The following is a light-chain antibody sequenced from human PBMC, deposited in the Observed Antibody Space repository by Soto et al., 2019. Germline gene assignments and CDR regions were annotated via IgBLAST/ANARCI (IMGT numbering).Light chain of an antibody. Sequence: VLTQSPGPLSLSPGDRATLSCRATQTVATNFLAWYPHKPGQSPRLLIYGASTSATDIPDRFSGSGSGPDITLTISRLEPDDSAVYYCEEYGTSPPLTLGGGTEVEIK. J-gene: IGKJ4*01. V-gene: IGKV3-20*01. CDR3: EEYGTSPPLT. CDR1: QTVATNF. CDR2: GAS.